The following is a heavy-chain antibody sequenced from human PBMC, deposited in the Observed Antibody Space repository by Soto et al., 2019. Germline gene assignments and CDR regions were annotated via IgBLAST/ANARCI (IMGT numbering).Heavy chain of an antibody. D-gene: IGHD5-12*01. CDR3: ARDTRGLEWFDP. CDR2: IYYSGST. J-gene: IGHJ5*02. Sequence: SETLSLTCTVSGGSISSSSYYWGWICQPPGKGLEWIGSIYYSGSTYYNPSIKSRVTISVDTSKNQFSLKLSSVTAADTAVYYCARDTRGLEWFDPWGQGTLVTVSS. V-gene: IGHV4-39*07. CDR1: GGSISSSSYY.